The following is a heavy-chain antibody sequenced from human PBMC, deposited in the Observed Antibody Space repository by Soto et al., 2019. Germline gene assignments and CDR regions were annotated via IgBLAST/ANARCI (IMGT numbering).Heavy chain of an antibody. CDR2: INHSGST. CDR1: GGSFSGYY. CDR3: ARGRSGSYYNLPPECYFDY. D-gene: IGHD3-10*01. Sequence: PSETLSLTCAVYGGSFSGYYWSWIRQPPGKGLEWIGEINHSGSTNYNPSLKSRVTISVDTSKNQFSLKLSSVTAADTAVYYCARGRSGSYYNLPPECYFDYWGQGTLVTVSS. J-gene: IGHJ4*02. V-gene: IGHV4-34*01.